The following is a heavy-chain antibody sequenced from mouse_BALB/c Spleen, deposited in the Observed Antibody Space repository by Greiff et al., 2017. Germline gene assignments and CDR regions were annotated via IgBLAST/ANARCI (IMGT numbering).Heavy chain of an antibody. CDR3: ARDGGNYYFDY. V-gene: IGHV5-15*02. D-gene: IGHD2-1*01. J-gene: IGHJ2*01. Sequence: EVQGVESGGGLVQPGGSRKLSCAASGFTFSDYGMAWVRQAPGKGPEWVAFISNLAYSIYYADTVTGRFTISRENAKNTLYLEMSSLRSEHTAMYYCARDGGNYYFDYWGQGTTLTVSS. CDR1: GFTFSDYG. CDR2: ISNLAYSI.